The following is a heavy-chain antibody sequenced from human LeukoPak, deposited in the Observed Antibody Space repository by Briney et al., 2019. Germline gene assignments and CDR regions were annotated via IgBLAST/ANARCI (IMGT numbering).Heavy chain of an antibody. V-gene: IGHV3-23*01. D-gene: IGHD3-10*01. CDR2: ISGHGGTIGDRT. CDR1: GFTFSNYG. CDR3: ARLTLRRYYYGSGSYFGTTPAYYFDY. Sequence: PGGSLRLSCAASGFTFSNYGMSWVRQAPGEGLEWVSGISGHGGTIGDRTFYADSVKGRFTISRDNSRNTLYLQMNSLRAEDTAVYYCARLTLRRYYYGSGSYFGTTPAYYFDYWGQGTLVTVSS. J-gene: IGHJ4*02.